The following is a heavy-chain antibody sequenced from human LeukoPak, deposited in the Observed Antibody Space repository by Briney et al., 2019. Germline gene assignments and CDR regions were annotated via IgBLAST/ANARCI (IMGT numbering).Heavy chain of an antibody. CDR2: IKQDGSEK. J-gene: IGHJ4*02. CDR3: AREGGLQLWGFGY. D-gene: IGHD5-18*01. V-gene: IGHV3-7*01. Sequence: GGSLRLSCVASGFTFSDYYMTWVRQPPGKGLEWVANIKQDGSEKYYVDSVKGRFTISRDNAKNSLFLQMNSLRAEDTAVYYCAREGGLQLWGFGYWGQGTLVTVSS. CDR1: GFTFSDYY.